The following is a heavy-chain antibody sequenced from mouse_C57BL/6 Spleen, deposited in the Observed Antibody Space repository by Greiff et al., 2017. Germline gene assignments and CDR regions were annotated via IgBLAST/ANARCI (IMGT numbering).Heavy chain of an antibody. J-gene: IGHJ2*01. CDR3: ASYYGSSAY. Sequence: EVQLVESGGGLVKPGGSLKLSCAASGFTFSDSGMHWVRQAPEKGLEWVAYISSGSSTIYYADTVKGRFTISRDNAKNTLFLQMTSLRSEDTAMYYCASYYGSSAYWGQGTTLTVSA. D-gene: IGHD1-1*01. V-gene: IGHV5-17*01. CDR2: ISSGSSTI. CDR1: GFTFSDSG.